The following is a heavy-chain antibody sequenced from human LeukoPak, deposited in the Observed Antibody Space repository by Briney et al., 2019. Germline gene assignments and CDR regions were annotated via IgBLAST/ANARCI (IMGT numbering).Heavy chain of an antibody. D-gene: IGHD6-13*01. CDR1: GGSIGSYY. V-gene: IGHV4-59*08. Sequence: SGILSLTCTISGGSIGSYYWTWIRQPPGKGLEWIGYIVYSVSTNYNPSFKSRVTMSVDTSMNQFSLKLSSVTAADTAVYFCARHGGSWTFDYWGQGTLVT. J-gene: IGHJ4*02. CDR2: IVYSVST. CDR3: ARHGGSWTFDY.